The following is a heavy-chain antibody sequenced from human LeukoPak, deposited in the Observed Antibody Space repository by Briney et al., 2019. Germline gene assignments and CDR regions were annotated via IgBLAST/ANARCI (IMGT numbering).Heavy chain of an antibody. Sequence: ASVKVSCKASGYTFTSYGISWVRQAPGQGLEWMGWISAYNGNTNYAQKLQGRVTMTTDTSTSTAYMELRSLRSDDTAVYYCARGVMYSRAPYYYYMDVWGKGTTVTVSS. CDR1: GYTFTSYG. V-gene: IGHV1-18*01. CDR2: ISAYNGNT. J-gene: IGHJ6*03. CDR3: ARGVMYSRAPYYYYMDV. D-gene: IGHD6-13*01.